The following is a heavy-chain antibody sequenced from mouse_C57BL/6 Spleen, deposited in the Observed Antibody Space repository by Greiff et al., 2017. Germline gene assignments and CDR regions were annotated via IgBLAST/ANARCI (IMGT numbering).Heavy chain of an antibody. CDR3: ASSYGYFDV. V-gene: IGHV3-6*01. Sequence: ESGPGLVKPSQSLSLTCSVTGYSITSGYYWNWIRQFPGNKLEWMGYISYDGSNNYNPSLKNRISITRDTSKNQFFLKLNSVTTEDTATYYCASSYGYFDVWGTGTTVTVSS. CDR2: ISYDGSN. CDR1: GYSITSGYY. J-gene: IGHJ1*03.